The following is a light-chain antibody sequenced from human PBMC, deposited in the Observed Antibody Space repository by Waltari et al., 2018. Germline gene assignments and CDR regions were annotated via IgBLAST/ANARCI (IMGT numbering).Light chain of an antibody. V-gene: IGKV2-40*01. CDR1: QSLLHTNGNTY. J-gene: IGKJ4*01. CDR3: VQAIAFPLT. CDR2: GGS. Sequence: DIVMTQTPLSLPITPGEPASISCRSSQSLLHTNGNTYFHWYLQKPGQSPQLLIYGGSNRAFGVPDRFSGSGSGTDFTLKISKVEAEDVGVYYCVQAIAFPLTFGGGTKVEIK.